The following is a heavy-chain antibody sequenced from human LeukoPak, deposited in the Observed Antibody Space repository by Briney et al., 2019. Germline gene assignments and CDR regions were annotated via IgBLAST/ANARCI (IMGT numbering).Heavy chain of an antibody. CDR3: AKHPLNTQRTYSNHPTHFDY. V-gene: IGHV4-30-4*01. J-gene: IGHJ4*02. D-gene: IGHD4-11*01. CDR1: GGSISSGDYY. Sequence: SQTLSLTCTVSGGSISSGDYYWSWIRQPPGKGLEWIGYIYYSGSTYYNPSLKSRVTISIDTSKNQFSLKLSSVTAADTAVYYCAKHPLNTQRTYSNHPTHFDYWGQGTLVTVSS. CDR2: IYYSGST.